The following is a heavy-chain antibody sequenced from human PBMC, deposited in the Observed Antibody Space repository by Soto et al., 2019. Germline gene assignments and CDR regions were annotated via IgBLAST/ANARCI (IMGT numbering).Heavy chain of an antibody. Sequence: PGRSLRLSCAASGFTFSNYGMHWVRQAPGKGLEWVAIIWYDGSEKYYGDSVKGRVTISRDNSKNTLYLQMDSLRVEDTAVYYCVRGWYSSGGEFDSWGQGILVTVSS. D-gene: IGHD6-19*01. CDR1: GFTFSNYG. CDR2: IWYDGSEK. CDR3: VRGWYSSGGEFDS. V-gene: IGHV3-33*01. J-gene: IGHJ4*02.